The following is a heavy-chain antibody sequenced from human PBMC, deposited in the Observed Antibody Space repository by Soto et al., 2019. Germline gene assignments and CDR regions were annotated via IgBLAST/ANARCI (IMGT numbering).Heavy chain of an antibody. CDR3: AKDESSSWRFDY. D-gene: IGHD6-13*01. CDR1: GDSISGGASF. Sequence: QVQLQESGPGLVKPSETLSLTCTVSGDSISGGASFWSWIRQPPGKGLEWIANVYYSGSSYYNPSLKSRLTISVDTTKNQFSLQLKSMTAADTAVYYCAKDESSSWRFDYWGQGTLVTVS. CDR2: VYYSGSS. V-gene: IGHV4-30-4*01. J-gene: IGHJ4*02.